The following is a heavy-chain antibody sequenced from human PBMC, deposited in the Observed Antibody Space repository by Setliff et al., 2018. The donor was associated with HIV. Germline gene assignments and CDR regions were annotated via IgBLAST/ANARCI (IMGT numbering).Heavy chain of an antibody. Sequence: SETLSLTCSVSGGSISSGSYYWNWIRQPAGKGLEWIGRIYTSGSTNYNPSLQSRITISVDTSKNQFSLKLSSVTAAGTAVYYCTRTNPLAAPPFDFWGQGTLVTVSS. D-gene: IGHD6-13*01. J-gene: IGHJ4*02. CDR2: IYTSGST. CDR1: GGSISSGSYY. CDR3: TRTNPLAAPPFDF. V-gene: IGHV4-61*02.